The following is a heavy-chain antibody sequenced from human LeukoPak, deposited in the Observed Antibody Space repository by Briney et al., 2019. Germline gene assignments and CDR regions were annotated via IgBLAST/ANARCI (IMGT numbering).Heavy chain of an antibody. J-gene: IGHJ4*02. Sequence: SETLSLTCTLSGDSFRRGGLYWGWIRQPPGKRPEWSGDTFHTGKTNDNPSLRSRATISLDTSKSQFSLRLTSMTAADTAVYYCARIFDSWGQGILVTVSS. CDR2: TFHTGKT. V-gene: IGHV4-61*08. CDR1: GDSFRRGGLY. CDR3: ARIFDS.